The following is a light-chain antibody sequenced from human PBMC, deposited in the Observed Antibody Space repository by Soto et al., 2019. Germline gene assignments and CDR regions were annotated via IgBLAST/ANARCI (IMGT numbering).Light chain of an antibody. CDR3: SSYTSSSTLLYV. Sequence: QSALTQPASVSGSPGQSITISCTGTSSDVGGYNYVSWYQQHPGKAPKLMIYDVSNRPSGVSNRFSGSKSGNTASLTISGLQAEDEAHYYCSSYTSSSTLLYVFGPGTKVTVL. CDR2: DVS. V-gene: IGLV2-14*01. CDR1: SSDVGGYNY. J-gene: IGLJ1*01.